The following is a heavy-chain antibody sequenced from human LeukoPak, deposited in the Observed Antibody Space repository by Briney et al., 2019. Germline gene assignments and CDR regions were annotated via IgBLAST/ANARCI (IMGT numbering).Heavy chain of an antibody. D-gene: IGHD5-24*01. CDR1: GGSISSYY. Sequence: SETLSLTCTVSGGSISSYYWSWIRQPPGKGLEWIGYIYYSGSTNYNPSLKSRVTISVDTSKNQFSLKLSSVTAADTAVYYCARVEMATNNFDYWGQGTLVTVSS. V-gene: IGHV4-59*01. CDR3: ARVEMATNNFDY. CDR2: IYYSGST. J-gene: IGHJ4*02.